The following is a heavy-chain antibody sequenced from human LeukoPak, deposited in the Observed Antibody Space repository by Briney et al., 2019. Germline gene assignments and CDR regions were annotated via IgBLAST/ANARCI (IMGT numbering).Heavy chain of an antibody. CDR3: ARESGAFSPFGF. Sequence: SGTLSLTCAVSGGSILTTNWWSWVRQPPGKGLEWIVEVHLSGASNYNPSLKSRVSMSIDKSKNHLSLELTSVTAADTAIYYCARESGAFSPFGFWGQGTLVTVSS. CDR2: VHLSGAS. CDR1: GGSILTTNW. V-gene: IGHV4-4*02. D-gene: IGHD1-26*01. J-gene: IGHJ4*02.